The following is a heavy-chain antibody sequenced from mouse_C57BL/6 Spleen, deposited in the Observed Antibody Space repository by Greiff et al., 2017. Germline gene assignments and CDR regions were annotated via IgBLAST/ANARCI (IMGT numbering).Heavy chain of an antibody. CDR3: AKRGDGYFFDY. D-gene: IGHD2-3*01. V-gene: IGHV1-50*01. Sequence: QVQLKQPGAELVKPGASVKLSCKASGYTFTSYWMQWVKQRPGQGLEWIGEIDPSDSYTNYHQKFKGKATLTVDTSSSPAYMQLSSLTSEDSAVYYCAKRGDGYFFDYWGQGTTLTVSS. J-gene: IGHJ2*01. CDR2: IDPSDSYT. CDR1: GYTFTSYW.